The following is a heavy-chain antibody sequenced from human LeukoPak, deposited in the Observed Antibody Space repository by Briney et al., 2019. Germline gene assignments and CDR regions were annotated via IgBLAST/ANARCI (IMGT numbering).Heavy chain of an antibody. J-gene: IGHJ6*03. CDR2: IIPIFGTA. CDR1: GGTFSSYA. CDR3: ARAGVRGVIYYYYMDV. D-gene: IGHD3-10*01. Sequence: SVNVSCKASGGTFSSYAISWVRPAPGQGLEWMGGIIPIFGTANYAQKFQGRVTITADESTSTAYMELSSLRSEDTAVYYCARAGVRGVIYYYYMDVWGKGTTVTVSS. V-gene: IGHV1-69*01.